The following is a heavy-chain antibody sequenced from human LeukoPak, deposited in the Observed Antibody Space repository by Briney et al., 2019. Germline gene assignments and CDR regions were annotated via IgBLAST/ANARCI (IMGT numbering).Heavy chain of an antibody. Sequence: GGSLRLSCAASGFTVSSNYMSWVRQAPGKGLEWVSVIYSGGSTYYADSVKGRFTISRDNSKNTLYLQMNSLRAEDTAVYYCARDIAYDSSGYYSPHFDYWGQGTLVTVSA. CDR2: IYSGGST. D-gene: IGHD3-22*01. CDR1: GFTVSSNY. CDR3: ARDIAYDSSGYYSPHFDY. J-gene: IGHJ4*02. V-gene: IGHV3-53*01.